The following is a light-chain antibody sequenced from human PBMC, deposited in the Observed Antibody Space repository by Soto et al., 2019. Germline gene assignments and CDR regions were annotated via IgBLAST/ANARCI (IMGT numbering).Light chain of an antibody. Sequence: IVLTQSPATLSLSPGERATLSCRASQNVSTYLAWYQQKPGQAPRLLIYDASNRATGIPARFSGSGSGTDFTLTISSLEPEDFAVYYCQQRTNWLTFGPGTKVDI. CDR2: DAS. CDR3: QQRTNWLT. J-gene: IGKJ3*01. CDR1: QNVSTY. V-gene: IGKV3-11*01.